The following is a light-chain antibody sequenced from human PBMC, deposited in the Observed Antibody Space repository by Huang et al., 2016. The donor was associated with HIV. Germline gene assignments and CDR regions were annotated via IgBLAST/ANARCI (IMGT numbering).Light chain of an antibody. V-gene: IGKV1-33*01. CDR1: QDIRNY. J-gene: IGKJ2*01. CDR3: QQYDNLYT. Sequence: DIQLTQSPSSLSAPVGDRVTITCQASQDIRNYLNWYQQRPGKAPKLLIFDASNLHTGVSSRVNGSGSGTDFTFTISSLQPEDIGTYYCQQYDNLYTFGQGTKLEIK. CDR2: DAS.